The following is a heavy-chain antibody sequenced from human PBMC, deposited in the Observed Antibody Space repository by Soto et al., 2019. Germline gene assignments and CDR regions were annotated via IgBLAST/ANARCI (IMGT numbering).Heavy chain of an antibody. Sequence: EVQLVESGGGLVKPGGSLRLSCAASGFTFSNAWMSWVRQAPGKGLEWVGRIKSKTAGGTTDYAAPVKGRFTISRDDSKNTLYLQMNSLKTEDTAVYYFTTRDVVPAAYFDYWCQGPLVTVSS. CDR1: GFTFSNAW. V-gene: IGHV3-15*01. CDR3: TTRDVVPAAYFDY. J-gene: IGHJ4*02. CDR2: IKSKTAGGTT. D-gene: IGHD2-2*01.